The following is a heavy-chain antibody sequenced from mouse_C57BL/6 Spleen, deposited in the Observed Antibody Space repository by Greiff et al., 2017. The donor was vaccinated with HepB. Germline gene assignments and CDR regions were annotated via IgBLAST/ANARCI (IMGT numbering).Heavy chain of an antibody. J-gene: IGHJ2*01. V-gene: IGHV1-82*01. CDR3: ARSGDYDLYYFDY. CDR2: IYPGDGDT. D-gene: IGHD2-4*01. CDR1: GYAFSSSW. Sequence: VQLQQSGPELVKPGASVKISCKASGYAFSSSWMNWVKQRPGKGLEWIGRIYPGDGDTNYNGKFKGKATLTADKSSSTAYMQLSSLTSEDSAVYFCARSGDYDLYYFDYWGQGTTLTVSS.